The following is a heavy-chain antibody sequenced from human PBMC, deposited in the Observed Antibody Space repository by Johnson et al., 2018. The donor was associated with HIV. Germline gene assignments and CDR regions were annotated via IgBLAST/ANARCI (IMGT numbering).Heavy chain of an antibody. CDR1: GLTFSTYW. Sequence: VQLVESGGGLVQPGGSLRLSCAASGLTFSTYWMRWVRQAPGKGLEWVANIQPDGSEKYYGDSVKGRFTISRDNAKNALYLQMKSLRAEDTAVYYCAREYSSSWFPPSRAFDIWGQGTMVTVSS. V-gene: IGHV3-7*05. J-gene: IGHJ3*02. CDR2: IQPDGSEK. CDR3: AREYSSSWFPPSRAFDI. D-gene: IGHD6-13*01.